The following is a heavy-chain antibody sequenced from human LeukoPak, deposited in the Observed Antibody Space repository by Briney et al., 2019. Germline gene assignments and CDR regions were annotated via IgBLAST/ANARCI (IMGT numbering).Heavy chain of an antibody. Sequence: SETLSLTCTVSGGSISSGDYYWSWIRQPPGKGLEWIGYIYYSGSTYYNPSLKSRVTISVDTSKNQFSLKLSSVTAADTAVYYCAGRGYGYVGFDPWGQGTLVTVSS. V-gene: IGHV4-30-4*01. D-gene: IGHD5-18*01. CDR1: GGSISSGDYY. J-gene: IGHJ5*02. CDR2: IYYSGST. CDR3: AGRGYGYVGFDP.